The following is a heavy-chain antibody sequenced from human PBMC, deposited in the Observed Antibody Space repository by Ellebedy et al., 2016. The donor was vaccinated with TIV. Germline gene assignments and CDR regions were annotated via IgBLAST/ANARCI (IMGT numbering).Heavy chain of an antibody. CDR2: ISGSGGST. Sequence: GESLKISCAASGFTFSCYAMSWVRQAPGKGLDWVPAISGSGGSTYYADSVKGRFTISRDNSKNTLYLQMNSLRAEDTAVYYCAREAVFSGSGWYKGDAFDIWGQGTIVTASS. CDR1: GFTFSCYA. D-gene: IGHD6-19*01. J-gene: IGHJ3*02. V-gene: IGHV3-23*01. CDR3: AREAVFSGSGWYKGDAFDI.